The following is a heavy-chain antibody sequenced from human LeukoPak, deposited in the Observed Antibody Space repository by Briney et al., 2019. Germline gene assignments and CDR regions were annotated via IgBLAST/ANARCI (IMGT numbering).Heavy chain of an antibody. V-gene: IGHV1-18*01. CDR3: ARGRYYDSSGYGY. D-gene: IGHD3-22*01. CDR2: IAPNNGNT. J-gene: IGHJ4*02. Sequence: ASVKVSCKVSGYTFTSYGLTWMRQAPGQGLEWMGWIAPNNGNTNYAQKFQGRVTMTTDTSTSTAYMELRSLRSDDSAVYYCARGRYYDSSGYGYWGQGTLVTVSS. CDR1: GYTFTSYG.